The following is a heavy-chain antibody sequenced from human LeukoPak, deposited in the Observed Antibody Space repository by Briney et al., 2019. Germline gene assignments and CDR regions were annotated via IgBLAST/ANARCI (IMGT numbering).Heavy chain of an antibody. Sequence: KPGGSLRLSCVASGFAFNTAWMIWVRQAPGKGLEWVGRIKSEADDGATDYAAPVKGRFIIARDDSKSTLYLQMNSLKIEDTGVYHCSTVRGRYYYYALDFWGQGTTVTVSS. CDR3: STVRGRYYYYALDF. CDR1: GFAFNTAW. CDR2: IKSEADDGAT. J-gene: IGHJ6*02. V-gene: IGHV3-15*01. D-gene: IGHD3-16*01.